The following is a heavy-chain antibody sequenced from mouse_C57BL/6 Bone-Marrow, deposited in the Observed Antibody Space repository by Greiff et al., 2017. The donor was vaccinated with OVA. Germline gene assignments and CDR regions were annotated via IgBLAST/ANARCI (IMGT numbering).Heavy chain of an antibody. CDR2: IHPNSGST. J-gene: IGHJ2*01. CDR1: GYTFTSYW. CDR3: ARVYYGNYVDY. Sequence: VQLQQSGAELVKPGASVKLSCKASGYTFTSYWMHWVKQRPGQGLEWIGMIHPNSGSTNYNEKFKSKATLTVDKSSSTAYMQLSSLTSEDSAVYYCARVYYGNYVDYWGQGTTLTVSS. D-gene: IGHD2-1*01. V-gene: IGHV1-64*01.